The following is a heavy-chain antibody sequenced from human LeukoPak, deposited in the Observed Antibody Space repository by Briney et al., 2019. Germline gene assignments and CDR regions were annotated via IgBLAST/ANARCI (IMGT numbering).Heavy chain of an antibody. D-gene: IGHD2-15*01. Sequence: KPSETLSLTCTVSGVSISSYYWGWIRQGAGKGLEWIGRINTSGNTNYNPSLKSRVSLSVDTSKNQFSLKLSSVTAADTAVYYCARIYCDGGGCYWFDPWGQGTLVTVSS. CDR2: INTSGNT. J-gene: IGHJ5*02. V-gene: IGHV4-4*07. CDR1: GVSISSYY. CDR3: ARIYCDGGGCYWFDP.